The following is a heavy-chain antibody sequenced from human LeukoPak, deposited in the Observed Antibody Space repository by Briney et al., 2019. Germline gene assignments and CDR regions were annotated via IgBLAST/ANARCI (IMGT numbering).Heavy chain of an antibody. CDR3: ARDPGNHSGA. D-gene: IGHD6-19*01. J-gene: IGHJ5*02. CDR1: GFTFSSHW. CDR2: IKQDGSEK. V-gene: IGHV3-7*05. Sequence: PGGSLRLSCAASGFTFSSHWMIWVRQAPGKGLEWVASIKQDGSEKYYVDSVRGQFTISRDNAKNSLYLQMNTLRAEDTAMYYCARDPGNHSGAWGQGTLVTVSS.